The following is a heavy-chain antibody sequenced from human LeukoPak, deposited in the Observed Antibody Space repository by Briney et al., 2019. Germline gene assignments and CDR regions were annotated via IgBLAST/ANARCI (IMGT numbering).Heavy chain of an antibody. Sequence: ASVKVSCKASGYTFTSYGISWVRQAPGQGLEWMVWISAYNGNTNYAQKLQGRVTMTTDTSTSTAYMELRSLRSEDTAVYYCARGQRNRGYCTNGVCPPRSSGWYYFDYWGQGTLVTVSS. D-gene: IGHD2-8*01. V-gene: IGHV1-18*01. CDR2: ISAYNGNT. J-gene: IGHJ4*02. CDR3: ARGQRNRGYCTNGVCPPRSSGWYYFDY. CDR1: GYTFTSYG.